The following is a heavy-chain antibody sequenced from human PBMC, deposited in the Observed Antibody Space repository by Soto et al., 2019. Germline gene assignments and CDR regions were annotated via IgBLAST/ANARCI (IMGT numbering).Heavy chain of an antibody. CDR2: INPNSGGT. CDR1: GYTFTGYY. D-gene: IGHD2-15*01. V-gene: IGHV1-2*02. J-gene: IGHJ4*02. Sequence: GASVKVSCKASGYTFTGYYIHWVRQAPGQGLEWMGWINPNSGGTKYPQKFQGRVTMTRDTSIRTVYMSLTGLKSDDTAVYFCARDMEKGGGSAGFDYWGQGNLVTVSS. CDR3: ARDMEKGGGSAGFDY.